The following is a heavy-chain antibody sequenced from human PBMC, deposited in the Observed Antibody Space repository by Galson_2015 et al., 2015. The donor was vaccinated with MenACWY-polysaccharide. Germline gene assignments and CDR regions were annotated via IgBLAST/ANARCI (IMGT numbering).Heavy chain of an antibody. V-gene: IGHV3-74*01. Sequence: SLRLSCAASGFTFSDYWMHWVRQAPRKGLVWVSRINSDGSGTSYADSVKGRFTISRDNAKNTLYLQMNSLRAEDTAVYYCARGIISMVRGVGITSSWFDPWGQGTLVIVSS. CDR2: INSDGSGT. CDR3: ARGIISMVRGVGITSSWFDP. J-gene: IGHJ5*02. D-gene: IGHD3-10*01. CDR1: GFTFSDYW.